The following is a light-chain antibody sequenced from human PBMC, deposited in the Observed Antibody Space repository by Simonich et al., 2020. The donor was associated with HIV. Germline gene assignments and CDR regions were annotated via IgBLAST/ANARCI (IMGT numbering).Light chain of an antibody. V-gene: IGLV6-57*03. Sequence: NFVLTQPHSVSESPGKTVTISCTRSGGRSASNYVQWYQKRPGSAPPTVIYANNHRPSGVPDRFSGSIDSSSNSASLTISGLKTEDEADYYCQSYDSSIPVVFGGGTKLTVL. CDR1: GGRSASNY. CDR2: ANN. CDR3: QSYDSSIPVV. J-gene: IGLJ2*01.